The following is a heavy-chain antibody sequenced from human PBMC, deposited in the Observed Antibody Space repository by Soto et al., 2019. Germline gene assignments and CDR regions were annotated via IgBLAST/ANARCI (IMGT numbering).Heavy chain of an antibody. Sequence: QMQLVQSGAEVKKTGSSVTVSCKALGNTFTYRYLHWVRQAPGQALEWMGWITPFNGDVHYAKKFQERVTITRDRSITTAYMRMSSLRSEDTAMYYCAGGGAGSGPFTWELPDYWGQGTLVTVSS. J-gene: IGHJ4*02. CDR1: GNTFTYRY. CDR3: AGGGAGSGPFTWELPDY. D-gene: IGHD1-26*01. CDR2: ITPFNGDV. V-gene: IGHV1-45*02.